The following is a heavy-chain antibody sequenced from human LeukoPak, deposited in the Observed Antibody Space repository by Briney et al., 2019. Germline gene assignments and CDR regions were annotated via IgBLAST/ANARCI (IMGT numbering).Heavy chain of an antibody. Sequence: GGSPRLSCAASGFTFSSYAMSWVRQAPGKGLEWVSAISGSGGTTYNADSVKGRFTISRDNSKNTLYLQMNSLRAEDTAVYYCAKASHLSGYYLPIDYWGQGTLVTVSS. CDR1: GFTFSSYA. CDR3: AKASHLSGYYLPIDY. V-gene: IGHV3-23*01. J-gene: IGHJ4*02. CDR2: ISGSGGTT. D-gene: IGHD3-9*01.